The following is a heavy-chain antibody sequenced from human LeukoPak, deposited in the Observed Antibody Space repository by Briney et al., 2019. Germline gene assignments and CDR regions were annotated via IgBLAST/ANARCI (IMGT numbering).Heavy chain of an antibody. J-gene: IGHJ4*02. D-gene: IGHD6-13*01. Sequence: GASVKVSCKASGYTFTSYDINWVRQSTGQGLEWMGWMNPNSGNTDYAQKFQGRVTMTRNTSISTAYMELSSLRSEATAVSYCARGSIRKAAAAGYWGQGTLVTVSS. CDR2: MNPNSGNT. CDR1: GYTFTSYD. V-gene: IGHV1-8*01. CDR3: ARGSIRKAAAAGY.